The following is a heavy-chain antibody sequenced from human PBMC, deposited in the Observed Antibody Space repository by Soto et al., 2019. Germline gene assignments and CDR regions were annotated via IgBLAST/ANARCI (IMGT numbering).Heavy chain of an antibody. CDR3: ARQKLIFGVVTLPDY. Sequence: QLLESGPGLVKPSETLSLTCTVSGGSISSSSYYWGWIRQPPGKGLEWIGSIYYSGSTYYNPSLKSRVTISVDTSKNQFSLKLSSVTAADTAVYYCARQKLIFGVVTLPDYWGQGTLVTVSS. D-gene: IGHD3-3*01. J-gene: IGHJ4*02. CDR2: IYYSGST. CDR1: GGSISSSSYY. V-gene: IGHV4-39*01.